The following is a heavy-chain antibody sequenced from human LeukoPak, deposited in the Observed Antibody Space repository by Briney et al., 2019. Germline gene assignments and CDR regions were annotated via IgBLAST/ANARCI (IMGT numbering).Heavy chain of an antibody. J-gene: IGHJ3*02. CDR2: IYPDDSDI. V-gene: IGHV5-51*01. CDR1: GYRFTNYW. CDR3: ARHTRGVDTALVQDAFDI. D-gene: IGHD5-18*01. Sequence: GESLEISFKGSGYRFTNYWIGWVRQMPGKGLECMGIIYPDDSDIRYSPSFQGQVTISADKSVSTAYLQWSSLKASDTAIYYCARHTRGVDTALVQDAFDIWGQGTRVTVSS.